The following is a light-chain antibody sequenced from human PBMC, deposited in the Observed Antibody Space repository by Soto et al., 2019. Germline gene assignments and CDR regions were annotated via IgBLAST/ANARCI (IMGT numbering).Light chain of an antibody. J-gene: IGLJ3*02. CDR3: QTRSSGTQV. Sequence: QSVLTQSPSASASLGASVNLTCTLSSGHSTYAIAWHQQQPETGPRYLMKVNSDGSHSKGDGIPDRFSGSSSGAERYLILPSVQAEDESYYYYQTRSSGTQVFGGGTKLTVL. CDR1: SGHSTYA. CDR2: VNSDGSH. V-gene: IGLV4-69*01.